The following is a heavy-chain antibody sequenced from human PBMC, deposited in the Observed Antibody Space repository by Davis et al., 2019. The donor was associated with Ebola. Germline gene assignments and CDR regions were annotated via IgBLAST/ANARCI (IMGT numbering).Heavy chain of an antibody. V-gene: IGHV3-23*01. D-gene: IGHD2-15*01. J-gene: IGHJ4*02. CDR1: GFTFSSYA. Sequence: GESLKISCVASGFTFSSYAMSWVRQAPGKGLEWVSAISGSGRTTYYADSVKGRFTLSRDNSKNPLFLHMSSLRADDTAVYYCAKGSGDYSFGLGDYWGQGALVTVSS. CDR2: ISGSGRTT. CDR3: AKGSGDYSFGLGDY.